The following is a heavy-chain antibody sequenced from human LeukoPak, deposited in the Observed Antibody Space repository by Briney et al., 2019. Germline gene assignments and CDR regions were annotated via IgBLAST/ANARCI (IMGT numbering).Heavy chain of an antibody. J-gene: IGHJ6*03. CDR3: ARANEYCSSTSCYKFYYYMDV. D-gene: IGHD2-2*02. Sequence: SETLSLTCAVYGGSFSGYYWSWIRQPPGKGLEWIGEINHSGSTNYNPSLKGRVTISVDTSKNQFSLKLSSVTAADTAVYYCARANEYCSSTSCYKFYYYMDVWGKGTTVTVSS. CDR1: GGSFSGYY. CDR2: INHSGST. V-gene: IGHV4-34*01.